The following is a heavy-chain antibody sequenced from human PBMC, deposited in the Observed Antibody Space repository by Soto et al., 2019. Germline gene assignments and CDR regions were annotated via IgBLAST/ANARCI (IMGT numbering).Heavy chain of an antibody. J-gene: IGHJ6*02. CDR2: ITSGSSFI. CDR1: TFTINTYS. V-gene: IGHV3-21*01. D-gene: IGHD2-8*01. CDR3: ARSQPNGAIDV. Sequence: GGSLRLSCVASTFTINTYSLNWVRQAPGKGREWVSSITSGSSFIDYADSVKGRFTISRDDAKNSLFLQMSSLRADDTAVYYCARSQPNGAIDVRAQGTTVTVSS.